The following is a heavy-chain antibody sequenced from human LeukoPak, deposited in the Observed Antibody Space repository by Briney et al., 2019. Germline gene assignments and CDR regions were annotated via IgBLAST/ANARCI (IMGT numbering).Heavy chain of an antibody. J-gene: IGHJ6*03. Sequence: SETLSLTCTVSGGSISSHYWSWIRQPPGKGLEWIGYIYYSGSTNYNPSLKSRVTISVDTSRNQFSLKLSSVTAADSAVYYCARRTGYLNYYYYYYRDVWGNGTTVTVSS. CDR2: IYYSGST. CDR1: GGSISSHY. D-gene: IGHD3/OR15-3a*01. CDR3: ARRTGYLNYYYYYYRDV. V-gene: IGHV4-59*11.